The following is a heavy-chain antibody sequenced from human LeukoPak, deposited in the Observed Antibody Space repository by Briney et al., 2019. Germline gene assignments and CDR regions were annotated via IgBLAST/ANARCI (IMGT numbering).Heavy chain of an antibody. D-gene: IGHD2-2*01. V-gene: IGHV3-30*03. Sequence: GSLRLSCAASGFTFSSYGMHWVRQAPGKGLEWVAVISYDGSNKYYADSVKGRFTISRDNSKNTLYLQMNSLRAEDTAVYYCARGSRYCSSTSCSYFDYWGQGTLVTVSS. CDR2: ISYDGSNK. J-gene: IGHJ4*02. CDR1: GFTFSSYG. CDR3: ARGSRYCSSTSCSYFDY.